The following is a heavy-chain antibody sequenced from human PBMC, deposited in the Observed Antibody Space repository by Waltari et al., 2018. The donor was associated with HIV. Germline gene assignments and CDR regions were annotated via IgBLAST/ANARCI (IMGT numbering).Heavy chain of an antibody. CDR1: DGPIAGSSFC. CDR3: ARHKDYYYEPTALFLV. D-gene: IGHD3-22*01. J-gene: IGHJ4*02. CDR2: FHYTGYT. V-gene: IGHV4-39*01. Sequence: HLQLQESGPGLVKPSETLSLTCSVSDGPIAGSSFCWGWVRQSPGRGLEWIGSFHYTGYTYYNPSLESRVTVSVDTARNQFSLSLNSVTAADTALYYCARHKDYYYEPTALFLVWGRGLLVTVSS.